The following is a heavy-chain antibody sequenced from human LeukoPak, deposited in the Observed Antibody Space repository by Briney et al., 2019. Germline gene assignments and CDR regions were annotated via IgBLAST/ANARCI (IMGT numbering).Heavy chain of an antibody. CDR1: GFTFSSYG. Sequence: QPGRSLRLSCAASGFTFSSYGMHWVRQAPGKGLEWVAIISYDGSNKYYADSVQGRLTISRDNSKNTLYLQMNSLRAEDTAVYYCARGQKESSSWSSAFDYWGQGTLVTVSS. D-gene: IGHD6-13*01. CDR2: ISYDGSNK. CDR3: ARGQKESSSWSSAFDY. J-gene: IGHJ4*02. V-gene: IGHV3-30*03.